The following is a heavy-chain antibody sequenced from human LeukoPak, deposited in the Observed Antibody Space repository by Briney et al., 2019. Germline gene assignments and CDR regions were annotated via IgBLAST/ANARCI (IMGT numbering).Heavy chain of an antibody. V-gene: IGHV3-21*01. CDR1: GFTFSSYS. CDR2: ISSSSSYI. J-gene: IGHJ4*02. D-gene: IGHD3-22*01. Sequence: PGGSLRLSCAASGFTFSSYSMNWVRQAPGKGLEWVSSISSSSSYIYYADSVKGRFTIPRDNAKNSLYLQMNSLRAEDTAVYYCARGAGFDYDSSGYVNWGQGTLVTVSS. CDR3: ARGAGFDYDSSGYVN.